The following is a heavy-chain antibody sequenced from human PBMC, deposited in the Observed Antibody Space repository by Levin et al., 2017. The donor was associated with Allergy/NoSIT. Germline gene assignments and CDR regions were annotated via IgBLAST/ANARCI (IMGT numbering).Heavy chain of an antibody. CDR2: IYGGGST. V-gene: IGHV4-59*01. Sequence: PSETLSLTCSVSGGSISRYYWSWIRQSPGKGLEWIGCIYGGGSTKYNPSLKSRVTISLDTSKSQFSLRLSSVTAADTAVFYCARDGYYGLGPFDYWGQGILVTVSS. CDR1: GGSISRYY. J-gene: IGHJ4*02. D-gene: IGHD3-10*01. CDR3: ARDGYYGLGPFDY.